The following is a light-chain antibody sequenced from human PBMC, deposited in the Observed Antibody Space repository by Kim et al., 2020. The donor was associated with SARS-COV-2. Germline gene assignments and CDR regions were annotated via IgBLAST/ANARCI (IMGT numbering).Light chain of an antibody. J-gene: IGKJ1*01. CDR1: QGISTS. CDR3: KQYSTYPRT. V-gene: IGKV1D-16*01. Sequence: ASVGDTFTITGRASQGISTSLAWYQQKPEKAPKSLLYGASSLQSGVPSRFSGSGSGTDFTLTISGLQPEDFATYYCKQYSTYPRTVGQGTKVDIK. CDR2: GAS.